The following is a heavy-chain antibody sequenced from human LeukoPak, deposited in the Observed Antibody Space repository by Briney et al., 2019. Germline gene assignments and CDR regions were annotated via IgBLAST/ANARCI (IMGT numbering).Heavy chain of an antibody. J-gene: IGHJ3*02. CDR1: GYTFTGYY. CDR2: INPNSGGT. Sequence: ASVKVSCKASGYTFTGYYMHWVRQAPGQGLEWMGWINPNSGGTNYAQKFQGWVTMTRDTSISTAYMELSRLRSDDTAVYYCARGRGVPKGAFDIWGQGTMVTVSS. D-gene: IGHD3-10*01. V-gene: IGHV1-2*04. CDR3: ARGRGVPKGAFDI.